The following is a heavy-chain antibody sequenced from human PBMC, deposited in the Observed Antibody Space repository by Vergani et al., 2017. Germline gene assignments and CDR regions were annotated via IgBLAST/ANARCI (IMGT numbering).Heavy chain of an antibody. J-gene: IGHJ4*02. V-gene: IGHV3-7*01. CDR2: IKQDGSEK. CDR3: ARSLDY. Sequence: MQLVESGGGLVQPGGSLRLSCAASGFMFSNYWMNWVRQAPGKGLEWVANIKQDGSEKYYVDSVRGRFTISRDNAKNSLYLQMNSLRAEDTAVYFCARSLDYWGQGTLVTVSS. CDR1: GFMFSNYW.